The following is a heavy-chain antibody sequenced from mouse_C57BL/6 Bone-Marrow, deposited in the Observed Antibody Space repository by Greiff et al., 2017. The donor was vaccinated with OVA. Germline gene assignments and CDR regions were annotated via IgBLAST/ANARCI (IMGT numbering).Heavy chain of an antibody. J-gene: IGHJ2*01. V-gene: IGHV5-12*01. Sequence: EVKLVESGGGLVQPGGSLKLSCAASGFTFSDYYMYWVRQTPEKRLEWVAYLSNGGGSTYYPDTVKGRFTISRDNAKNTLYLQMRRLKAEETAMYYCARRYYGYFDYWGQGTTLTVSS. CDR2: LSNGGGST. CDR3: ARRYYGYFDY. D-gene: IGHD1-1*01. CDR1: GFTFSDYY.